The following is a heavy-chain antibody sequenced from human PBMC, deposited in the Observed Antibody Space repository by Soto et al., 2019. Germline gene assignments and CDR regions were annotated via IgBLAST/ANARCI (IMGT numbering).Heavy chain of an antibody. CDR1: GYSFTSYW. CDR2: IYPGDSDT. V-gene: IGHV5-51*01. CDR3: ARHETAYCGGDCYPKRYYYYGMDV. J-gene: IGHJ6*02. D-gene: IGHD2-21*02. Sequence: GESLKISCKGSGYSFTSYWIGWVRQMPGKGLEWMGIIYPGDSDTRYSPSFQGQVTISADKSISTAYLQWSSLKASDTAMYYCARHETAYCGGDCYPKRYYYYGMDVWGQGTTVTVSS.